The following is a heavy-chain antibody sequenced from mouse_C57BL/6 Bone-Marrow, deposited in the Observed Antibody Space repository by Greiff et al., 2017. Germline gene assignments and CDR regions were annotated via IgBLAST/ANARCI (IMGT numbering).Heavy chain of an antibody. CDR2: IRNKANGYTT. D-gene: IGHD1-1*01. V-gene: IGHV7-3*01. CDR1: GFTFTDYY. Sequence: EVKLVESGGGLVQPGGSLSLSCAASGFTFTDYYMSWVRQPPGKALEWLGFIRNKANGYTTEYSASVKGRFTISRDNSQSILYLQMNALGAEDSATYYCARSYGFYAMDYWGQGTSVTVSS. CDR3: ARSYGFYAMDY. J-gene: IGHJ4*01.